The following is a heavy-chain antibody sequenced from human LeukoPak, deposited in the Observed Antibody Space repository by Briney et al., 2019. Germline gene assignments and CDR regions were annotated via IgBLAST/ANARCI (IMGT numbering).Heavy chain of an antibody. CDR3: VTTVQRFYGDYRGYFDC. Sequence: GGSLRLSCAASGFTFNNAWMSWVRQAPGKGLERVGRIKSNTDGGTADYVAPVKGTVTLSRDDSKNTLYLQMNSLKSEDTAVYYGVTTVQRFYGDYRGYFDCWGQGTPVTVSS. D-gene: IGHD4-17*01. J-gene: IGHJ4*02. V-gene: IGHV3-15*01. CDR1: GFTFNNAW. CDR2: IKSNTDGGTA.